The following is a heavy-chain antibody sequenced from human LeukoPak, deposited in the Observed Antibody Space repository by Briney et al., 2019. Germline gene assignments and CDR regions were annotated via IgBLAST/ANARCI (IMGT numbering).Heavy chain of an antibody. CDR2: ISGSGGST. CDR1: GFTFSSYG. Sequence: GGSLRLSCAASGFTFSSYGMSWVRQAPGKGLEWVSAISGSGGSTYYADSVKGRFTISRDNAKNSLYLQMNSLRAEDTAVYYCAREGVYYDSSGYYSRTGWFDPWGQGTLVTVSS. V-gene: IGHV3-23*01. D-gene: IGHD3-22*01. J-gene: IGHJ5*02. CDR3: AREGVYYDSSGYYSRTGWFDP.